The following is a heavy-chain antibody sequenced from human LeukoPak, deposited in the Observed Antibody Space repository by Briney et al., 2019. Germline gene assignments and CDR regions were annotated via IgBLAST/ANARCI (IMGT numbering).Heavy chain of an antibody. CDR1: GGSFSGYY. CDR3: ARGYPAAGFSY. J-gene: IGHJ4*02. D-gene: IGHD6-13*01. V-gene: IGHV4-34*01. CDR2: INHSGST. Sequence: SETLSLTCAVYGGSFSGYYWSWIRQPPGKGLEWIGEINHSGSTNYNPSLKSRVTISVDTSKKQFSLRLSSVTAADTAVYYCARGYPAAGFSYWGQGTLVTVSS.